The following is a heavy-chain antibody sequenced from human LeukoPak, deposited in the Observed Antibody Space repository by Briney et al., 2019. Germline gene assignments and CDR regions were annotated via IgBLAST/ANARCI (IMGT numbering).Heavy chain of an antibody. CDR3: ARDVDTVLVD. J-gene: IGHJ4*02. V-gene: IGHV4-59*13. Sequence: SETLSLTCTVSGGSISLYYWSWTRSPPRKGLEWIGYIYYSGSTNYNPSLKSGVSIYVVTSKNEFSMGLSSVTAADAAVYYCARDVDTVLVDWGQGTLVTVSS. CDR1: GGSISLYY. CDR2: IYYSGST. D-gene: IGHD2-2*03.